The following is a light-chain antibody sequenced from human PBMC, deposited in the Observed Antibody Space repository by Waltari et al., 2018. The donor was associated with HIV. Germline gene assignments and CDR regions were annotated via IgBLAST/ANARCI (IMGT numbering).Light chain of an antibody. CDR3: QHYFTLPYS. CDR1: RDIAND. Sequence: DIQMTQSPSSLSASVGDRVTITCRASRDIANDLAWYQQRPGETPKLLIYEASTLQTGIPSRFRGSGSGTDFTLTVTSLQSEDSATYYCQHYFTLPYSFGQGTKVDIK. V-gene: IGKV1-27*01. CDR2: EAS. J-gene: IGKJ2*03.